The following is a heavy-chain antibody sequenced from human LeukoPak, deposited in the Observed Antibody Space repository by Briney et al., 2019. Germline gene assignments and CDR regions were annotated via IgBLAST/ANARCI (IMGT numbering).Heavy chain of an antibody. CDR2: ISSSRSYI. D-gene: IGHD2-21*02. V-gene: IGHV3-21*01. CDR1: GFTFSSYS. J-gene: IGHJ3*02. CDR3: ARQRCGGDCYSGAFDI. Sequence: GGSLRLSCAASGFTFSSYSMNWVRQAPGKGLEWVSFISSSRSYIYYAGSVKGRFTISRDNAKNSLYLQMNSLRAEDTALYYCARQRCGGDCYSGAFDIWGQGTMVTVSS.